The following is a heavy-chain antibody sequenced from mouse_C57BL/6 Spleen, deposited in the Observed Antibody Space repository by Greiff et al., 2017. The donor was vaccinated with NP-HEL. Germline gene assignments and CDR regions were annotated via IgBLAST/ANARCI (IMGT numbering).Heavy chain of an antibody. CDR2: INPNNGGT. Sequence: VQLQQSGPELVKPGASVKIPCKASGYTFTDYNMDWVKQSHGKSLEWIGDINPNNGGTIYNQKFKGKATLTVDKSSSTAYMELRSLTSEDTAVYYCARSLYYYGSSYGAMDYWGQGTSVTVSS. V-gene: IGHV1-18*01. CDR3: ARSLYYYGSSYGAMDY. CDR1: GYTFTDYN. D-gene: IGHD1-1*01. J-gene: IGHJ4*01.